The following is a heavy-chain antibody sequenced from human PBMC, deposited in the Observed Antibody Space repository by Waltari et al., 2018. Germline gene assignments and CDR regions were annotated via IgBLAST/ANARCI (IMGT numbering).Heavy chain of an antibody. CDR3: ARDKGRGAAMGYFDL. CDR1: GFTFDDYA. CDR2: ISWDGGST. J-gene: IGHJ2*01. Sequence: EVQLVESGGVVVQPGGSLRLSCAASGFTFDDYAMHWVRQAPGKGLEWVSLISWDGGSTYYADSVKGRFTISRDNSKNSLYLQMNSLRAEDTAVYYCARDKGRGAAMGYFDLWGRGTLVTVSS. D-gene: IGHD5-18*01. V-gene: IGHV3-43D*04.